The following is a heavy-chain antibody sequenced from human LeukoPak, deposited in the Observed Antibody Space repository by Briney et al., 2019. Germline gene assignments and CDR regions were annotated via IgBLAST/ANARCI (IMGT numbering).Heavy chain of an antibody. CDR1: GFTFSNYAM. D-gene: IGHD6-6*01. CDR2: IYHTGNT. J-gene: IGHJ3*02. CDR3: ARVTSWHDAFDI. Sequence: GPLRLSCAASGFTFSNYAMSWVRQPPGKGLEWIGEIYHTGNTNYNPSLKSRVTISVDKSKNQFSLKLSSVTAADTAVYYCARVTSWHDAFDIWGQGTMVTVSS. V-gene: IGHV4-4*02.